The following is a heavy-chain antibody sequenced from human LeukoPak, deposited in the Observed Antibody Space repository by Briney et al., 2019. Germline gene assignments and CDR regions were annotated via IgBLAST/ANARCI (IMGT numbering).Heavy chain of an antibody. CDR2: INPNSGGT. V-gene: IGHV1-2*02. D-gene: IGHD6-13*01. CDR3: ASSIAAAGLYYFDS. Sequence: ASVKVSCKASGYTFTGYYIHWVRQAPGQGLERMGWINPNSGGTNYAQNFQGRVTMTRDTSISTAYMELRRLRSDDTVVYYCASSIAAAGLYYFDSWGQGALVTVSS. J-gene: IGHJ4*02. CDR1: GYTFTGYY.